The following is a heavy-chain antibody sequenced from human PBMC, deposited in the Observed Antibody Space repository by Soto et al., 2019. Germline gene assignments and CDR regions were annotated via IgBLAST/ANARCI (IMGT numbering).Heavy chain of an antibody. CDR2: ISDYNGNT. V-gene: IGHV1-18*01. D-gene: IGHD3-3*01. J-gene: IGHJ6*02. CDR1: AYTFISCG. Sequence: APSKTSAYTFISCGICCLRQAPGQELEGLGWISDYNGNTNYAQKLQDRLTMTTDTSTSTAYTELRSLRTDDTAVYYCARDTESGSGYLSGVYYYGMDVWGQGITVTVSS. CDR3: ARDTESGSGYLSGVYYYGMDV.